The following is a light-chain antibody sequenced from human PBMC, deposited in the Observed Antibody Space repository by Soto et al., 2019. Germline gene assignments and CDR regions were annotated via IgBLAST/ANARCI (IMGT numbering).Light chain of an antibody. CDR1: SSDVGGYKY. V-gene: IGLV2-14*01. CDR2: EVS. CDR3: SSYATSSFLV. Sequence: QSVLTQPASVSGSPGQSITISCTGTSSDVGGYKYVSWYQQHPGKAPKLMIYEVSNRPSGVSNRFSGSKSGNTASLTISGLRAEDEADYYCSSYATSSFLVFGGGTKLTVL. J-gene: IGLJ2*01.